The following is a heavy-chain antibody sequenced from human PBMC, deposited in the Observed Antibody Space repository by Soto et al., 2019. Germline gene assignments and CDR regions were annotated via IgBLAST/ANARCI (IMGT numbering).Heavy chain of an antibody. CDR1: GGSFSGYY. CDR2: INHSGST. J-gene: IGHJ3*02. D-gene: IGHD4-17*01. V-gene: IGHV4-34*01. Sequence: QVQLQQWGAGLLKPSETLSLTCAVYGGSFSGYYWSWIRQPPGKGLEWIGEINHSGSTNYNPSLKSRVTISVDTSKNQFSMKLSSVTAADTAVYYWARADVYGDYGRASEAFDIWGQGTMDTVSS. CDR3: ARADVYGDYGRASEAFDI.